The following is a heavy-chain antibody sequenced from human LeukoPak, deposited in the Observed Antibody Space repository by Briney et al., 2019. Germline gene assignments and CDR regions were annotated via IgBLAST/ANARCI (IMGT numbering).Heavy chain of an antibody. J-gene: IGHJ4*02. D-gene: IGHD3-22*01. CDR2: IYYSGST. V-gene: IGHV4-59*01. CDR3: ARVRGSSGSRYYFDY. CDR1: GGSISSYY. Sequence: SETLSLTCTVSGGSISSYYWSWIRQPPGKGLEWIGYIYYSGSTNYNPSLKSRVTISVDTSKNQFSLKLSSVTAADTAVYYCARVRGSSGSRYYFDYWGQGTLVTVSS.